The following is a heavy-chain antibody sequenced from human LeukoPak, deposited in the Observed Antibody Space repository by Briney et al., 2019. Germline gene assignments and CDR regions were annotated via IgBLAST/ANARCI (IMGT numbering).Heavy chain of an antibody. J-gene: IGHJ4*02. CDR3: ARDQEYYYDSSGY. CDR1: GFTFSSYN. Sequence: GGSLRLSCAASGFTFSSYNMNWVRQAPGKGLEWVSSISSSSSYIYYVDSVKGRFTISRDNAKNSLYLQMNSLRAEDTAVYYCARDQEYYYDSSGYWGQGTLVTVSS. D-gene: IGHD3-22*01. V-gene: IGHV3-21*01. CDR2: ISSSSSYI.